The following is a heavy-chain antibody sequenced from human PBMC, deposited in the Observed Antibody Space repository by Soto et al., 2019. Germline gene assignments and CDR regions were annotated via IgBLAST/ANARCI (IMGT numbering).Heavy chain of an antibody. J-gene: IGHJ4*02. D-gene: IGHD6-13*01. CDR3: AKDLSRGQLVQS. Sequence: HPGGSLRLSCAASGFTYSSYGMNCERQTPGKGLEWVAVISYDGSNKYYADSVKGRFTISRENSKNTLYLQMNSLRAEDTAVYYCAKDLSRGQLVQSWGKGT. CDR2: ISYDGSNK. CDR1: GFTYSSYG. V-gene: IGHV3-30*18.